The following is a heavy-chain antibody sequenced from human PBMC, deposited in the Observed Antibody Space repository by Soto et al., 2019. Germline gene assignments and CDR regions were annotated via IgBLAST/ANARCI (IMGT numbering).Heavy chain of an antibody. D-gene: IGHD6-6*01. V-gene: IGHV3-23*01. J-gene: IGHJ4*02. CDR1: GFTFSNYA. CDR3: AKDVRSEYSSAYFDH. Sequence: GGSLRLSCAASGFTFSNYAMSWVRQAPGKGLEWVSSISGIGGSTYYADSVKGRVTISRDNSKNTMALQMNSLRAEDTAVYDCAKDVRSEYSSAYFDHWGQGTLVTVSS. CDR2: ISGIGGST.